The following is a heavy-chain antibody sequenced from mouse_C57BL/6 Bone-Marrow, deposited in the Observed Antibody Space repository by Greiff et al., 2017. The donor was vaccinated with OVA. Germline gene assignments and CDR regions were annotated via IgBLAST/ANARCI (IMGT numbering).Heavy chain of an antibody. CDR2: IYPGSGNT. Sequence: VKLMESGAELVRPGASVKLSCKASGYTFTDYYINWVKQRPGQGLEWIARIYPGSGNTYYNEKFKGKATLTAEKSSSTASMQLSSLTSEDSAVYFCARTPTAVVATDYFDYWGQGTTLTVSS. CDR3: ARTPTAVVATDYFDY. V-gene: IGHV1-76*01. CDR1: GYTFTDYY. D-gene: IGHD1-1*01. J-gene: IGHJ2*01.